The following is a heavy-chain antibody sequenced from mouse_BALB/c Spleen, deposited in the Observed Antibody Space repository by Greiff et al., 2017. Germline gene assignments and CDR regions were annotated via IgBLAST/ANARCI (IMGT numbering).Heavy chain of an antibody. J-gene: IGHJ2*01. Sequence: VKVVESGPGLVQPSQSLSITCTVSGFSLTSYGVHWVRQSPGKGLEWLGVIWSGGSTDYNAAFISRLSISKDNSKSQVFFKMNSLQANDTAIYYCARRVYYGYFDYWGQGTTLTVSS. D-gene: IGHD1-1*01. CDR3: ARRVYYGYFDY. V-gene: IGHV2-2*02. CDR2: IWSGGST. CDR1: GFSLTSYG.